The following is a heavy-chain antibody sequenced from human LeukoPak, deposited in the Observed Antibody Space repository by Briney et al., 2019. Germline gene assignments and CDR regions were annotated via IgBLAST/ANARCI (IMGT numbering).Heavy chain of an antibody. V-gene: IGHV1-18*01. CDR1: GYTFTSYG. D-gene: IGHD5-12*01. J-gene: IGHJ6*03. CDR3: ARNYSGYDHPTYYYYYMDV. CDR2: ISAYNGNT. Sequence: ASVKVSCKASGYTFTSYGISWVRQAPGQGLEWMGWISAYNGNTNYAQKLQGRVTMTTDTSTSTAYMELGSLRSDDTAVYYCARNYSGYDHPTYYYYYMDVWGKGTTVTVSS.